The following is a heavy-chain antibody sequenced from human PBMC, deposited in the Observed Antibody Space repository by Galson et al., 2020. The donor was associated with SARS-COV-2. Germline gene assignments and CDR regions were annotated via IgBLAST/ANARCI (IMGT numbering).Heavy chain of an antibody. V-gene: IGHV4-34*01. J-gene: IGHJ1*01. CDR3: ARSNSGTWSEGFQI. CDR1: GGSFNGYY. CDR2: VDHSGTT. D-gene: IGHD6-13*01. Sequence: ETSETLSLTCAVYGGSFNGYYWSWIRRPPGKGLEWIGEVDHSGTTNYYPSLKSRVTISVDTSKNQFSLKLSSVTAADTAVYFCARSNSGTWSEGFQIWGQGTLVTVSS.